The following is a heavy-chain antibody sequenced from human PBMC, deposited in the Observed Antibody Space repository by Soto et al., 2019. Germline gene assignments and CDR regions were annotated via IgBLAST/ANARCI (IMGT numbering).Heavy chain of an antibody. CDR2: ISAYNCNT. Sequence: ASLKVSCKASGYTFTSYGMSWVRQAPGQGLEWMGWISAYNCNTNYAQKLQGRVTLTTDTSTSTAYMELRSLRSDDTAVYYCARGRYDYIWGSYHYPDAFDIWGQGTMVTVSS. CDR1: GYTFTSYG. V-gene: IGHV1-18*01. D-gene: IGHD3-16*02. J-gene: IGHJ3*02. CDR3: ARGRYDYIWGSYHYPDAFDI.